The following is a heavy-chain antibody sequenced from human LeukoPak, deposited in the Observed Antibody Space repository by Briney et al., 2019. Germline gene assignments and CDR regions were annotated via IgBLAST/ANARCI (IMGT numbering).Heavy chain of an antibody. CDR1: GYSYSSSW. V-gene: IGHV5-51*01. Sequence: GESLKISCKGSGYSYSSSWIGWVRQMPGKGLELMGIIYPGDSDTRYSPSFQGQVTISADKSISTAYLQWSSLKASDTAMYYCAIRYSGSYNDYWGQGTLVTVSS. D-gene: IGHD1-26*01. J-gene: IGHJ4*02. CDR2: IYPGDSDT. CDR3: AIRYSGSYNDY.